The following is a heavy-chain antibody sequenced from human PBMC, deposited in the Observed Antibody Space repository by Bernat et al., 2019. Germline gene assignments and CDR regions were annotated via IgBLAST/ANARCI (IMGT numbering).Heavy chain of an antibody. J-gene: IGHJ3*02. Sequence: EVQLLESGGGLVQPGGSLRLSCAASGFTFSSYAMSWVHQAPGKGLEWVSAISGSGGSTYYADSVKGRFTISRDNSKNTLYLQMNSLRAEDTAVYYCAKDGGYSGSYAYDAFDIWGQGTMVTVSS. D-gene: IGHD1-26*01. CDR3: AKDGGYSGSYAYDAFDI. CDR2: ISGSGGST. V-gene: IGHV3-23*01. CDR1: GFTFSSYA.